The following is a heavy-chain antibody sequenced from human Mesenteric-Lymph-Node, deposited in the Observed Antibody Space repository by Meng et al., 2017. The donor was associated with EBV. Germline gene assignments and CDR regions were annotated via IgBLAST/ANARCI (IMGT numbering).Heavy chain of an antibody. CDR1: GGSFNSFS. D-gene: IGHD1-1*01. Sequence: QVQLVQSGAEVKKPGSSVKVSCKTSGGSFNSFSVIWVRQAPGQGLEWMGIINPSGGSTRYAQKFQDRVTMTGDTSTSTVYMELSGLTPEDTAVYYCAKDEDSEGQLEHWGQGSLVTVSS. J-gene: IGHJ4*02. CDR2: INPSGGST. V-gene: IGHV1-46*02. CDR3: AKDEDSEGQLEH.